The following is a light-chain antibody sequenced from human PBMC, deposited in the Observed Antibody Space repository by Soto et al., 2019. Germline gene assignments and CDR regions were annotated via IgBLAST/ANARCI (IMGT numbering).Light chain of an antibody. CDR3: TVWDDRLTGWV. Sequence: QSVMTQPPSASGTPGQRVTISCSGSSSNIGTNYVYWYQHLPGTAPKLLLYRNNEWPSGVPERFSGAKSGTSASLAISGLRSEDEGDYYCTVWDDRLTGWVFGGGTKVTVL. J-gene: IGLJ3*02. V-gene: IGLV1-47*01. CDR2: RNN. CDR1: SSNIGTNY.